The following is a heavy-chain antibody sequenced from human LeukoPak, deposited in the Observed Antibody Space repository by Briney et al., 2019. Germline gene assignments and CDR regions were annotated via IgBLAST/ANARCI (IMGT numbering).Heavy chain of an antibody. CDR3: ARERDGYYDYVWGSYRSVDY. V-gene: IGHV1-2*02. CDR2: INSNSGGT. Sequence: ASVKVSCKASGYTFTGYYMHWVRQAPGQGLEWMGWINSNSGGTNYAQKLQGRVTMTTDTSTSTAYMELRSLRSDDTAVYYCARERDGYYDYVWGSYRSVDYWGQGTLVTVSS. D-gene: IGHD3-16*02. J-gene: IGHJ4*02. CDR1: GYTFTGYY.